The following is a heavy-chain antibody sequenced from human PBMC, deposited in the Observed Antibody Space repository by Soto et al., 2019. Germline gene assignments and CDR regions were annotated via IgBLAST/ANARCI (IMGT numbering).Heavy chain of an antibody. Sequence: QVQLVESGGGVVQPGRSLRLSCAASGFTFSSYGMHWVRQAPGKGLEWVAVISYDGSNKYYADAVKGRFPISRDNSKNTLYLQMNSLRAEYTAVYYCANGGRGVAVAGYYFHYWGQGALVTVSS. CDR2: ISYDGSNK. J-gene: IGHJ4*02. CDR1: GFTFSSYG. CDR3: ANGGRGVAVAGYYFHY. D-gene: IGHD6-19*01. V-gene: IGHV3-30*18.